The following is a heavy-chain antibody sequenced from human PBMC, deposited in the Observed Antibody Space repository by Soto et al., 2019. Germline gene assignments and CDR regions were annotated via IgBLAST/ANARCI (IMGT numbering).Heavy chain of an antibody. CDR1: GFNFDSNP. CDR2: ISWNSGTV. J-gene: IGHJ4*02. CDR3: TKGTGSYGGNFDY. D-gene: IGHD5-12*01. Sequence: EVQLVESGGGWVQPGRSLRLSCAASGFNFDSNPMHWVRQSPEKGLEWVSCISWNSGTVAYADSVRGRFTISRDNARNSLFLQMDSLRPEDSALYYCTKGTGSYGGNFDYWGQRTLVTVSS. V-gene: IGHV3-9*01.